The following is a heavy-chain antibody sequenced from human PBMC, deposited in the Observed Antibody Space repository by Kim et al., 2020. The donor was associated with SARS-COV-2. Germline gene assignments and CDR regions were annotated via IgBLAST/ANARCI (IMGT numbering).Heavy chain of an antibody. Sequence: ADSVKGLYTTSRGNSKNTLYLQMNGLRAEDTAVYYCAKDVRGYSYAYFDYWGQGTLVTVSS. V-gene: IGHV3-23*01. J-gene: IGHJ4*02. CDR3: AKDVRGYSYAYFDY. D-gene: IGHD6-25*01.